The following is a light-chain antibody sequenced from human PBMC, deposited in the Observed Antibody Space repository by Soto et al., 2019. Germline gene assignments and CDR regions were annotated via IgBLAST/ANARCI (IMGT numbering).Light chain of an antibody. J-gene: IGKJ4*01. CDR2: AAS. V-gene: IGKV1-9*01. Sequence: DIQLTKSPSFLSASVGDRVTITCRASQGISSYLAWYQQKPGKAPKLLIYAASTLQSGVPSRFSGSGSGTEFTLTISSLQPEDFATYYCQQLNSYPFTVGGGTKVEIK. CDR3: QQLNSYPFT. CDR1: QGISSY.